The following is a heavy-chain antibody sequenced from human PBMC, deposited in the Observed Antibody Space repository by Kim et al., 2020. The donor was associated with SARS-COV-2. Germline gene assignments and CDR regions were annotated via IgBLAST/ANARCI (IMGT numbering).Heavy chain of an antibody. V-gene: IGHV6-1*01. CDR1: GDRVTSHGVA. CDR2: TSYTSRWVN. J-gene: IGHJ3*01. CDR3: ARGRDSAFDV. Sequence: SQTLSPTCAISGDRVTSHGVAWNWIRQSPSRGLEWLGRTSYTSRWVNEYAPTVKSRITINADTSKNQFSLQLNSVTPDDTAVYYCARGRDSAFDVWGQGTVVTGSS.